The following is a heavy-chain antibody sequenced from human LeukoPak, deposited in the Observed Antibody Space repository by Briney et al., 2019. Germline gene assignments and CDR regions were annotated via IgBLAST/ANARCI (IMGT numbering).Heavy chain of an antibody. D-gene: IGHD5-12*01. CDR3: ARGGDIVATKY. J-gene: IGHJ4*02. CDR2: IIPILGIA. V-gene: IGHV1-69*04. Sequence: ASVKVSCKASGGTFSSYAISWVRQAPGQGLEWMGRIIPILGIANYAQKFQGRVTITADKSTSTAYMELSSLRSEDTAVYYCARGGDIVATKYWGQGTLVTVSS. CDR1: GGTFSSYA.